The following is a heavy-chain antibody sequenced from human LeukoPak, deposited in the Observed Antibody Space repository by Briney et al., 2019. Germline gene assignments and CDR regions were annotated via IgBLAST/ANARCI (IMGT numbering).Heavy chain of an antibody. V-gene: IGHV1-2*02. CDR2: INPNSGGT. CDR3: ASLPPGYCSSTSCDRAFDI. D-gene: IGHD2-2*01. J-gene: IGHJ3*02. CDR1: GYTFTGYY. Sequence: ASVKVSCKASGYTFTGYYMHWVRQAPGQGLEWMGWINPNSGGTNYAQKFQGRVTMTRDTSISTAYMELSRLRSDDTAVYYCASLPPGYCSSTSCDRAFDIWGQGTMATVSS.